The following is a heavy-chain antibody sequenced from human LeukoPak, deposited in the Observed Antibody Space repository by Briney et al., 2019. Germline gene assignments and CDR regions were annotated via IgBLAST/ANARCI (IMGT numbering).Heavy chain of an antibody. V-gene: IGHV4-39*07. CDR3: ARYGDYPDY. D-gene: IGHD4-17*01. CDR1: GGSISSSSYY. CDR2: IYYSGST. Sequence: SETLSLTCTVSGGSISSSSYYWGWIRQPPGKGLEWIGSIYYSGSTYYNPSLKSRVTISVDTSKNQFSLKLSSVTAADTAVYYCARYGDYPDYWGQGTLVTVSS. J-gene: IGHJ4*02.